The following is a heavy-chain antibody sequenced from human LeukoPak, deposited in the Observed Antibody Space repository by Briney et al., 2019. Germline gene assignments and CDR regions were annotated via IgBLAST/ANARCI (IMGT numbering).Heavy chain of an antibody. CDR1: GGSISSYY. V-gene: IGHV4-59*01. Sequence: SETLSLTCTVSGGSISSYYWSWIRQPPGKGLEWIGYIYYSGSTNYNPSLKSRVTISVDTSKNQFSLKLSSVTAADTAVYYCARVGTRDGYNRDPHGFDPWGQGTTVTVSS. D-gene: IGHD5-24*01. CDR3: ARVGTRDGYNRDPHGFDP. J-gene: IGHJ6*02. CDR2: IYYSGST.